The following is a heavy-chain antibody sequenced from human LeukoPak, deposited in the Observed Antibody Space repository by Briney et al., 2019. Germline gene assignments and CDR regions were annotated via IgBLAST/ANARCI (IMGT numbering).Heavy chain of an antibody. CDR1: GFTFSSYD. D-gene: IGHD3-10*01. J-gene: IGHJ4*02. CDR3: ARAVYGSGSFLDY. CDR2: ISYDGSNK. Sequence: QSGGSLRLSCAASGFTFSSYDMHWVRQAPGKGLEWVAVISYDGSNKYYADSVKGRFTISRDNSKNTLYLQMNSLRAEDTAVYYCARAVYGSGSFLDYWGQGTLVTVSS. V-gene: IGHV3-30*04.